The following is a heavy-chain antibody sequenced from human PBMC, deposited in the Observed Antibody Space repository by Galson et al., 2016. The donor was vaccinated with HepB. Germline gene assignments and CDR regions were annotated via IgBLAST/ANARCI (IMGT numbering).Heavy chain of an antibody. D-gene: IGHD2-15*01. CDR2: IYHTGST. V-gene: IGHV4-39*01. J-gene: IGHJ5*02. CDR1: GGSIDTVAFS. Sequence: SETLSLTCTLSGGSIDTVAFSWAWIRQTPGKGLEWIGSIYHTGSTYLSASLKSRVIMSVDKSMNQFSLTLRSLTVADSAVYYCARSTGVSGRRFWGYLDPWGQGTLVSVSS. CDR3: ARSTGVSGRRFWGYLDP.